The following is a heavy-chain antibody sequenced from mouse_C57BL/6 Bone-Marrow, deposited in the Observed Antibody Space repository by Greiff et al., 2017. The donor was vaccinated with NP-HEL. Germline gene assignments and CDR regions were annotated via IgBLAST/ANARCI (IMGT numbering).Heavy chain of an antibody. J-gene: IGHJ3*01. CDR2: ISYDGSN. CDR1: GYSITSGYY. CDR3: ARDDYDGSSPFAY. V-gene: IGHV3-6*01. D-gene: IGHD1-1*01. Sequence: DVKLQESGPGLVKPSQSLSLTCSVTGYSITSGYYWNWIRQLPGNKLEWMGYISYDGSNNYNPSLKNRIPITRDTSKNQFFLKLNSVTTEDTATYYCARDDYDGSSPFAYWGQGTLVTVSA.